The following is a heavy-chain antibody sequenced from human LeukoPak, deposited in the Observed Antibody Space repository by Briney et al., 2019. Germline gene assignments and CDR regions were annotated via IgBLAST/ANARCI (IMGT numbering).Heavy chain of an antibody. V-gene: IGHV3-53*01. CDR3: ARDKLPQQLGWFDP. J-gene: IGHJ5*02. CDR1: GFTVSSNY. D-gene: IGHD6-6*01. Sequence: GGSLRLSCAASGFTVSSNYMSWVRQAPGKGLEWVSVIYSGGSTYYADSVKGRFTISRDNSKNTLYLQMNSLRAEDTAVYYCARDKLPQQLGWFDPRGQGTLVTVSS. CDR2: IYSGGST.